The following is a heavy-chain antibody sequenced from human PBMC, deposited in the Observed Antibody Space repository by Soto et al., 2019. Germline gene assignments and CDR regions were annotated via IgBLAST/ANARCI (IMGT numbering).Heavy chain of an antibody. V-gene: IGHV3-21*01. Sequence: GGSLRLSCAASGFTFSSYSMNWVRQAPGKGLEWVSSISSSSSYIYYADSVKGRFTISRDNAKNSLYLQMNSLRAEDTAVYYCARFMQWLGHYYYGMDVWGQGTTVTVSS. J-gene: IGHJ6*02. CDR2: ISSSSSYI. D-gene: IGHD6-19*01. CDR3: ARFMQWLGHYYYGMDV. CDR1: GFTFSSYS.